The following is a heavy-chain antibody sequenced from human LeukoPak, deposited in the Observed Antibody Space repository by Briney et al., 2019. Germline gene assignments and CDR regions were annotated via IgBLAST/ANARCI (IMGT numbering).Heavy chain of an antibody. J-gene: IGHJ1*01. V-gene: IGHV4-39*02. CDR3: GSQFYDSSGYYFQH. Sequence: PSETLSLTCTVSGGSISSRSYYWGWIRQPPGKGLEWIANIYSSGSTYQNPSLKSRVTISVDTSKTHFPLKLSSLTAADTAVYYCGSQFYDSSGYYFQHWGQGTLVTVSS. D-gene: IGHD3-22*01. CDR1: GGSISSRSYY. CDR2: IYSSGST.